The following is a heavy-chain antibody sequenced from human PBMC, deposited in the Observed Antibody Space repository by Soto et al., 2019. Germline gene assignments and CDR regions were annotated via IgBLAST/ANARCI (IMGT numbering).Heavy chain of an antibody. CDR1: GFTFSSYG. V-gene: IGHV3-30*18. CDR3: AKGDSSSWYRIRYYYYYGMDV. D-gene: IGHD6-13*01. CDR2: ISYDGSNK. Sequence: GGSLRLSCAASGFTFSSYGMHWVRQAPGKGLAWVAVISYDGSNKYYADSVKGRFTISRDNSKNTLYLQMNSLRAEDTAVYYCAKGDSSSWYRIRYYYYYGMDVWGQGTTVTVSS. J-gene: IGHJ6*02.